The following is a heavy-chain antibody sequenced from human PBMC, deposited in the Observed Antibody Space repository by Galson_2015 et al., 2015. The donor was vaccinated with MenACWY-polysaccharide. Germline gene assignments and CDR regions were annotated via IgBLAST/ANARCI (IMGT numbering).Heavy chain of an antibody. D-gene: IGHD6-6*01. CDR2: ISPDDSQT. CDR3: ARQRYSSSSGDY. V-gene: IGHV5-51*01. Sequence: QSGAEVKKPGESLKISCEGSGYSFTNYWIAWVRQMPGKGLEWMGIISPDDSQTKYGPSFQGQVTISADKSINTAYLQWNSLKASDTAMYYCARQRYSSSSGDYWGQGTLVT. CDR1: GYSFTNYW. J-gene: IGHJ4*02.